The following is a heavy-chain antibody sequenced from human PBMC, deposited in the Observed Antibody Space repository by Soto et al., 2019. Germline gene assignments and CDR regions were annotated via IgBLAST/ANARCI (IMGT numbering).Heavy chain of an antibody. J-gene: IGHJ4*02. CDR1: GGSISIYY. Sequence: QVQLQESGPGLVKPSETLSLTCTVSGGSISIYYWSWIRQPAGKGLEWIGRIYTSGSTNYNPSLTSRVIMSVDTSRNQCSLKLSSVTAADTAVYYCARTVYYYDSSGYWFDYWGQGTLVTVSS. D-gene: IGHD3-22*01. CDR3: ARTVYYYDSSGYWFDY. CDR2: IYTSGST. V-gene: IGHV4-4*07.